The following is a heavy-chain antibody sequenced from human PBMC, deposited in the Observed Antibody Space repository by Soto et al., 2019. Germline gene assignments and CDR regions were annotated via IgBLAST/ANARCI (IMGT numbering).Heavy chain of an antibody. CDR2: IYYSGST. CDR1: GGSISSYY. V-gene: IGHV4-59*01. J-gene: IGHJ4*02. Sequence: SETLSLTCTVSGGSISSYYWSWIRQPPGKGLEWIGYIYYSGSTNYNPSLKSRVTISVDTSKNQFSLKLSSVTAADTAVYYCARGSVVPDRWFDYWGQGTLVTVSS. CDR3: ARGSVVPDRWFDY. D-gene: IGHD2-2*01.